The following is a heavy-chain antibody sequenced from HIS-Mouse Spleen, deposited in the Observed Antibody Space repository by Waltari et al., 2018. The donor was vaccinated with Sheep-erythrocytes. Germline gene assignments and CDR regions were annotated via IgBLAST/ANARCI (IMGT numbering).Heavy chain of an antibody. J-gene: IGHJ4*02. CDR3: ARVSGGNSNRFNY. V-gene: IGHV3-66*01. Sequence: APGKGLEWVSVIYSGGSTYYAYSVKGRFTISRDNSKNTLYLQMNSLRAEDTAVYYCARVSGGNSNRFNYWGQGTLVTVSS. D-gene: IGHD2-21*02. CDR2: IYSGGST.